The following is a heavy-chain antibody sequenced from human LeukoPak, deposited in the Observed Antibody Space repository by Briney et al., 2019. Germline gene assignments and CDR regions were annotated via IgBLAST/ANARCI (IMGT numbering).Heavy chain of an antibody. Sequence: GGSLRLSCAASGFSFSSYSMNWVRQAPGKGLEWVSYISGSGNAKHYTDSVKGRFTISRDNAKNALYLRMNSLRAEDTAVYFCARDYDYAFDYWGQGTLVTVSS. CDR2: ISGSGNAK. J-gene: IGHJ4*02. CDR1: GFSFSSYS. V-gene: IGHV3-48*01. D-gene: IGHD4/OR15-4a*01. CDR3: ARDYDYAFDY.